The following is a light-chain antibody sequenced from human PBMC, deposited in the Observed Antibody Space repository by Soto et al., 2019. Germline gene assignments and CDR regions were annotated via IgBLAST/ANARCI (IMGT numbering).Light chain of an antibody. Sequence: EKVMTQSPAALSVSPGERATLSCRASQSVNSNLAWYQQKPGQAPRLLLYGASTRATGILARFSGSASGTEFTLTISSLQSEDSAVYYCQQYNDWPLTFGGGTKV. V-gene: IGKV3-15*01. J-gene: IGKJ4*01. CDR2: GAS. CDR3: QQYNDWPLT. CDR1: QSVNSN.